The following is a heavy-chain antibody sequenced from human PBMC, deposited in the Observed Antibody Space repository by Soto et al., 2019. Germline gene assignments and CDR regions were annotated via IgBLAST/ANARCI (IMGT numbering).Heavy chain of an antibody. CDR2: IKSKTDGGTI. Sequence: EVQLVESGGGLVKPGGSLRLSCAASGFTFTNAWMTWVRQGPGKGLEWVGRIKSKTDGGTIDYAAPVKGRFTISRDDSKNTLYLQMNSLKTEDTAVSYCTTGPNLRPLAAFDIWGQGTVVTVSS. CDR1: GFTFTNAW. CDR3: TTGPNLRPLAAFDI. V-gene: IGHV3-15*01. J-gene: IGHJ3*02.